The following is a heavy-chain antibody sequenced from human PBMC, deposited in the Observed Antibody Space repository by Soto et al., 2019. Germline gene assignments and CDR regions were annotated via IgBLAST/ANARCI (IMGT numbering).Heavy chain of an antibody. J-gene: IGHJ4*02. CDR3: AGAVAGTGDFDR. Sequence: QVQLQESGLGLVKPSETLSLTCSVSGGSINNYYWSWIRQSAGKGLEWIGRISTSGSTNYNPFLKSRITMSVDTSKNQFSLKLSAVTAADTAVYYCAGAVAGTGDFDRWGQGTLITVSS. D-gene: IGHD6-19*01. V-gene: IGHV4-4*07. CDR2: ISTSGST. CDR1: GGSINNYY.